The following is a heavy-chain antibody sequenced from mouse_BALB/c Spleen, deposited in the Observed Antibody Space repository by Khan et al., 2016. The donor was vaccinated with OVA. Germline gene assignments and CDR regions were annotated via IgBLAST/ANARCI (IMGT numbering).Heavy chain of an antibody. Sequence: EEGRGRGKESQSLSLTCTVTGYSITSDYAWNWIRQFPGNKVEWMGYISYSGSTTYNPSLKSRISITRETSKDQFFLQLKSVTSEDTATYYCASELGRYYALDYWGQGTSVTVSS. CDR3: ASELGRYYALDY. V-gene: IGHV3-2*02. CDR2: ISYSGST. J-gene: IGHJ4*01. CDR1: GYSITSDYA. D-gene: IGHD4-1*01.